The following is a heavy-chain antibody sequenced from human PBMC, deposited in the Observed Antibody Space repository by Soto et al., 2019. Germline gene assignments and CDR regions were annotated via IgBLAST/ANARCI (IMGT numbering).Heavy chain of an antibody. CDR2: IYDSGST. CDR3: ARAPRPYYYCRIGYDY. V-gene: IGHV4-31*03. D-gene: IGHD3-10*01. CDR1: GASISRGGYY. J-gene: IGHJ4*02. Sequence: SESLSLTCTVSGASISRGGYYWSWIREHPGNGLGWCGHIYDSGSTYYNPSLKCRCTISVDPSKNQFTLKLSSVTAGDTAAYYSARAPRPYYYCRIGYDYWGQGTLVTVSS.